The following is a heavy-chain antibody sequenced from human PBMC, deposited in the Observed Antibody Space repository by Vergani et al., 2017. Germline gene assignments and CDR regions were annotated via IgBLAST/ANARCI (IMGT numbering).Heavy chain of an antibody. CDR1: GFTFSGSA. CDR2: IRSKANSYAT. D-gene: IGHD6-19*01. J-gene: IGHJ4*02. Sequence: EVQLVESGGGLVQPGGSLKLSCAASGFTFSGSAMNWVRQASGKGLEWFGRIRSKANSYATAYAASVKGRFTISRDDSKNTEYLQMNSLKTEDTAVYYCARAGRQWLDLDYWGQGTLVTVSS. CDR3: ARAGRQWLDLDY. V-gene: IGHV3-73*02.